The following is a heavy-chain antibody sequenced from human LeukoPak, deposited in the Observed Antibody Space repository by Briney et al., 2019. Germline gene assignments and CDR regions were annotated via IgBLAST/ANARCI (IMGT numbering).Heavy chain of an antibody. Sequence: ASVKVSCKASGYTFTGYYMHWVRQAPGQGLEWMGWINPNSGGTNYAQKFQGRVTMTRDTSISTAYMELSRLRSDDTAVYYCARYGAARPPLDAFDIWGQGTMVTVSS. CDR2: INPNSGGT. D-gene: IGHD6-6*01. J-gene: IGHJ3*02. CDR3: ARYGAARPPLDAFDI. V-gene: IGHV1-2*02. CDR1: GYTFTGYY.